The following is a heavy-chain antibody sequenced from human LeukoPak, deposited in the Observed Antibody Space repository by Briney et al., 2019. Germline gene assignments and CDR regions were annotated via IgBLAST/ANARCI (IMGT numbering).Heavy chain of an antibody. V-gene: IGHV3-30*04. CDR3: ANPWVN. J-gene: IGHJ4*02. D-gene: IGHD2-21*01. CDR1: GFTFSSYA. CDR2: ISYDGSNK. Sequence: GRSLRLSCAASGFTFSSYAMHWVRQAPGKGLEWVAVISYDGSNKYYADSVKGRFTISRDNSKNTLYLQMNSLRAEDTAVYYCANPWVNWGQGTLVTVSS.